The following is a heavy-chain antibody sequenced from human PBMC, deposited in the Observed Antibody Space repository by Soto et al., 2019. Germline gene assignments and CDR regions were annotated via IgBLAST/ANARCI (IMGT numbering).Heavy chain of an antibody. CDR1: GGSFSGYY. V-gene: IGHV4-34*01. Sequence: SETLSLTCAVYGGSFSGYYWSWIRQPPGKGLEWIGEINHSGSTNYNPSLKSRVTISVDTSKNQFSLKLSPVTAADTAVYYCARGPLGYCSSTSCPANDYYYYYYMDVWGKGTTVTVSS. CDR3: ARGPLGYCSSTSCPANDYYYYYYMDV. D-gene: IGHD2-2*01. J-gene: IGHJ6*03. CDR2: INHSGST.